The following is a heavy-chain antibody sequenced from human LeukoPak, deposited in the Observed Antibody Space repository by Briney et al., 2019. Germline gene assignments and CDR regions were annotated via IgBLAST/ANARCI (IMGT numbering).Heavy chain of an antibody. Sequence: PGGSLRLSCAASGFTFSSYAMSWVRQAPGKGLEWVSAISGSGGSTYYADSVKGRFTISRDNSKNTLYLQMNSLRAEDTAVHYCAKDRLGSGGYYFDYWGQGTLVTVSS. CDR2: ISGSGGST. V-gene: IGHV3-23*01. CDR3: AKDRLGSGGYYFDY. CDR1: GFTFSSYA. D-gene: IGHD3-16*01. J-gene: IGHJ4*02.